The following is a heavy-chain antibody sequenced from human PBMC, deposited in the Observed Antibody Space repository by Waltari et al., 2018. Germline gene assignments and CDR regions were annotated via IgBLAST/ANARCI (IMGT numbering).Heavy chain of an antibody. V-gene: IGHV3-21*01. CDR2: ISSRSTFI. Sequence: EVQLVESGGGLVKPGGSLRLSCAASGFNFSNYSMNWVRQAPGKGLEWVSSISSRSTFIHYIDSVKGRFTISRDNAKNSLYLQMNSLRAEDTAVYYCARDVRLLDYWGQGTLVTVSS. CDR1: GFNFSNYS. CDR3: ARDVRLLDY. D-gene: IGHD3-10*02. J-gene: IGHJ4*02.